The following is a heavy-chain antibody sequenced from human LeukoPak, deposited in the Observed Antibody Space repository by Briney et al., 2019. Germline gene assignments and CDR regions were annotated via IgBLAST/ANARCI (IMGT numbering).Heavy chain of an antibody. CDR1: DGSITNYD. J-gene: IGHJ2*01. CDR2: IHYSGST. D-gene: IGHD6-6*01. CDR3: ARFPRSISGWYFDL. V-gene: IGHV4-59*08. Sequence: SETLSLTCTVSDGSITNYDWSWVRQHPGKGPEFIGYIHYSGSTNYNPSLKSRVTISVDTSKNQFSLKLSSVTAADTAVYYCARFPRSISGWYFDLWGRGTLVTVSS.